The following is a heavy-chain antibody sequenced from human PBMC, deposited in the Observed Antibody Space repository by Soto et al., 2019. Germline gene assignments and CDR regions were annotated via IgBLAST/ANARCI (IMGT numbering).Heavy chain of an antibody. D-gene: IGHD6-19*01. CDR1: GFTFSSYG. J-gene: IGHJ4*02. V-gene: IGHV3-30*18. CDR2: ISYDGSNK. CDR3: AKDKQWLYYFDY. Sequence: GGSLRLSCAASGFTFSSYGMHWVRQAPGKGLEWVAVISYDGSNKYYADSVKGRFTISRDNSKNTLYLQMNSLRAEDTAVYYCAKDKQWLYYFDYWGQGTLVTV.